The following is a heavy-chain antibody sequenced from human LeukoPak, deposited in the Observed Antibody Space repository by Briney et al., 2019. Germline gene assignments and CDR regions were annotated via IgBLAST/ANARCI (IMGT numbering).Heavy chain of an antibody. Sequence: KPSETLSLTCTVSGGSISSRNYYWGWIRQPPGKGLEWIGSMYYSGTTYYNPSLKSRVTISVDTSKNQFSLKLSSVIVADTAVFLCARQRASSWYNFDYWGQGTLVAVSS. CDR1: GGSISSRNYY. CDR2: MYYSGTT. V-gene: IGHV4-39*01. CDR3: ARQRASSWYNFDY. D-gene: IGHD6-13*01. J-gene: IGHJ4*02.